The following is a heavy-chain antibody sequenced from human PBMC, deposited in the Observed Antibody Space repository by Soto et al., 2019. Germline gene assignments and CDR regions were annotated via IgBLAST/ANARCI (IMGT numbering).Heavy chain of an antibody. CDR3: ARDRFGDYGGVDD. J-gene: IGHJ4*02. Sequence: XSVKVSCSRSGSTFTSYYMHWVRQAPGQGLECMGIINPSGGSTNYNPSLKSRVTISVDTSKNQFSLKLSSVTAADTAVYYCARDRFGDYGGVDDWGQGTLVTVSS. D-gene: IGHD4-17*01. V-gene: IGHV1-46*01. CDR1: GSTFTSYY. CDR2: INPSGGST.